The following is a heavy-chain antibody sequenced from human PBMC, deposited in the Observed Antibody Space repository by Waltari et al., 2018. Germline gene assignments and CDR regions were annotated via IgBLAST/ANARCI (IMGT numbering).Heavy chain of an antibody. D-gene: IGHD3-22*01. J-gene: IGHJ4*02. Sequence: QVQLQESGPGLVKPSETLSLTCTVSGGSISSYYWSWIRQPAGKGLEWIGRIYTSGSTNSNPPLKSRVAMSVDTSKTQFSRKLSSVTAADTAVYYCARDRPYYYDSSGQFDYWGQGTLVTVSS. CDR2: IYTSGST. CDR1: GGSISSYY. CDR3: ARDRPYYYDSSGQFDY. V-gene: IGHV4-4*07.